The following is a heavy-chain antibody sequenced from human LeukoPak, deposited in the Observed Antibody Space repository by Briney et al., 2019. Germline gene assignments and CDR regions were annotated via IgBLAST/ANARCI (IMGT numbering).Heavy chain of an antibody. D-gene: IGHD4-23*01. CDR3: ARLQTTVAPYRKYYYYYYMDV. CDR1: GGSISSSSYY. Sequence: PSETLSLTCTVSGGSISSSSYYWGWIRQPPGKGLEWIGSIYYSGSTYYNQSPKSRVTISVDTPKNQFSLKLSSVTAADTAVYYCARLQTTVAPYRKYYYYYYMDVWGKGTTVTISS. J-gene: IGHJ6*03. V-gene: IGHV4-39*01. CDR2: IYYSGST.